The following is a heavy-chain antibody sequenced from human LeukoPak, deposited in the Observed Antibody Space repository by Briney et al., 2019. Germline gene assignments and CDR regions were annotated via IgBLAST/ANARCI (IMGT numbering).Heavy chain of an antibody. CDR2: IIPILGTA. Sequence: GASVKVSCKASVGTFSSYAISWVRQAPGQGLEWMGGIIPILGTANYAQKFQGRVTITADESTSTAYMELSSLRSEDTAVYYCAVRENYDYVWGSYRPELPGAKVPFDYWGQGTLVTVSS. CDR3: AVRENYDYVWGSYRPELPGAKVPFDY. CDR1: VGTFSSYA. J-gene: IGHJ4*02. V-gene: IGHV1-69*13. D-gene: IGHD3-16*02.